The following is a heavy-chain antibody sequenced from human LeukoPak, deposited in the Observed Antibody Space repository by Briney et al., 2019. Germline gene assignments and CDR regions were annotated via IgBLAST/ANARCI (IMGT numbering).Heavy chain of an antibody. V-gene: IGHV1-2*02. J-gene: IGHJ4*02. CDR3: ARVLFYSSGNKSNRVDY. D-gene: IGHD6-19*01. Sequence: ASVKASCKASGYTFTGYYVHWVRQAPGQGLEWMGWINPYSGDTNYAQKFQGRVTMTRDTSIRTAYMELSRLRSDDTAVYYCARVLFYSSGNKSNRVDYWGQGTLVTVSS. CDR2: INPYSGDT. CDR1: GYTFTGYY.